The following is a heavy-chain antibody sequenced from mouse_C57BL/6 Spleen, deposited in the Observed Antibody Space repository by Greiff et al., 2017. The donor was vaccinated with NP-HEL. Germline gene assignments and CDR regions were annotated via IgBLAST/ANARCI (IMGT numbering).Heavy chain of an antibody. V-gene: IGHV1-53*01. J-gene: IGHJ4*01. CDR1: GYTFTSYW. Sequence: QVQLQQPGTELVKPGASVKLSCKASGYTFTSYWMHWVKQRPGQGLEWIGNINPSNGGTNYNEKFKSKDTLTVDKSSSTAYMQLSSLTSEVSAFYYCARWNSNYAMDYWGQVTSVTVSS. CDR2: INPSNGGT. CDR3: ARWNSNYAMDY. D-gene: IGHD2-5*01.